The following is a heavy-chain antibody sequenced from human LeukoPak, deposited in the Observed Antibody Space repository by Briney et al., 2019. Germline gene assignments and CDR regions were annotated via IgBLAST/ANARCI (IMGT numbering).Heavy chain of an antibody. CDR1: GFTFSSYG. CDR3: ARDRGIVVVPAASTWFDP. V-gene: IGHV3-33*01. J-gene: IGHJ5*02. Sequence: GGSLRLSCAASGFTFSSYGMHWVRQAPGKGLEWVAVIWYDGSNKYYADSVKGRFTISRDNSKNTLYLQMNNLRAEDTAVYYCARDRGIVVVPAASTWFDPWGQGTLVTVSS. CDR2: IWYDGSNK. D-gene: IGHD2-2*01.